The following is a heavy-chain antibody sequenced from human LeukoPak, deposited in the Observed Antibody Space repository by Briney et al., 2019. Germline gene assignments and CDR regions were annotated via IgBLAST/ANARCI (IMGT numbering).Heavy chain of an antibody. Sequence: GGSLRLSCAASEFPFSFTGMHWVRQAPGKGLEWVALIWYDGSHQYYADSVKGRFTISRDNSKNTLYLQMNSLRAEDTAVYYCAKGPDDFWSGYYMDVWGKGTTVTVSS. D-gene: IGHD3-3*01. CDR2: IWYDGSHQ. CDR3: AKGPDDFWSGYYMDV. CDR1: EFPFSFTG. J-gene: IGHJ6*03. V-gene: IGHV3-33*06.